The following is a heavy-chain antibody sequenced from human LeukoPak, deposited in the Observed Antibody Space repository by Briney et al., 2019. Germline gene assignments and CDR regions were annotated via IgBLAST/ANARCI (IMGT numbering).Heavy chain of an antibody. D-gene: IGHD3-3*01. Sequence: GASVKVSCKASGYTFTSYAMNWVRQAPGQGLEWMGWINTNTGNPTYAQGFTGRFVFSLDTSVSTAYLQISSLKAEDTAVYYCASSAADTYYDFWSGPYQKNYGMDAWGQGTTITVSS. J-gene: IGHJ6*02. CDR2: INTNTGNP. V-gene: IGHV7-4-1*02. CDR1: GYTFTSYA. CDR3: ASSAADTYYDFWSGPYQKNYGMDA.